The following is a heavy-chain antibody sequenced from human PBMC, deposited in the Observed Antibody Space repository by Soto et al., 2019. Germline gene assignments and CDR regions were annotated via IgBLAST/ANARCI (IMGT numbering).Heavy chain of an antibody. V-gene: IGHV3-64*01. Sequence: EVQLAESGGGLAQPGGSLRLSCAASGFTLSGYAMDWVRQAPGKGLEYVSGISSNGVGTYYANSVQGRFTISRDNYKNMVYLQMGSLRPEDMAVYYCARRARPDFYYMDVWGKGTTVTVSS. CDR2: ISSNGVGT. D-gene: IGHD6-6*01. CDR1: GFTLSGYA. CDR3: ARRARPDFYYMDV. J-gene: IGHJ6*03.